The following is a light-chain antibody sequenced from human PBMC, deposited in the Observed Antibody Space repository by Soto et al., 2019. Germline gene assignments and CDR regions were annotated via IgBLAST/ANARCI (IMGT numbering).Light chain of an antibody. CDR1: QDIAAY. V-gene: IGKV1-8*01. Sequence: ITCRASQDIAAYLAWYQHKPGRAPELLIHAASSLQSGVPSRFSGSGSGTDFTLTISCLQSEDFATYYCQQYYSYPLTFGQGTRLEIK. CDR3: QQYYSYPLT. CDR2: AAS. J-gene: IGKJ5*01.